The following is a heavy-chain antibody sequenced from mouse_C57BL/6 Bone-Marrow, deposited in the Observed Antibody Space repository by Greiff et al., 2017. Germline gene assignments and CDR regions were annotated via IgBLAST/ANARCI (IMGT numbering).Heavy chain of an antibody. CDR3: ARDRYGSSFAY. Sequence: EVNLVESGGGLVKPGGSLKLSCAASGFTFSSYAMSWVRQTPEKRLEWVATISDGGSYTYYPDNVKGRFTISRDNAKNNLYLQMSHLKSEDTAMYYCARDRYGSSFAYWGQGTLVTVSA. CDR1: GFTFSSYA. V-gene: IGHV5-4*01. CDR2: ISDGGSYT. J-gene: IGHJ3*01. D-gene: IGHD1-1*01.